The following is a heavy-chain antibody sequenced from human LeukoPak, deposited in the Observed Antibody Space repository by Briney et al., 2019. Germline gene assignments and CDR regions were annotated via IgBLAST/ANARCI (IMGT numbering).Heavy chain of an antibody. D-gene: IGHD3-10*01. Sequence: GGSLRLSCVASGFTFSNYGMTWVRQAPGKGLEWLSYISSGSSTIYYADSVKGRFTISRDNAKNSLYLQMNSLRDEDTAVYYCARARGSMVWNDYWGQGTLVTASS. V-gene: IGHV3-48*02. J-gene: IGHJ4*02. CDR2: ISSGSSTI. CDR1: GFTFSNYG. CDR3: ARARGSMVWNDY.